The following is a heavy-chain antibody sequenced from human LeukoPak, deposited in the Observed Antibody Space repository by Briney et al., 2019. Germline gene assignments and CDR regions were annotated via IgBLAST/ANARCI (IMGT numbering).Heavy chain of an antibody. D-gene: IGHD5-24*01. Sequence: SVKVSCKTSGGTFSDYSISWVREAPGHGLEWMGGIIPIFGTTNYAQKFQGRVTITADKSTSTAYMELSSLRSEDTAVYYCATGHKWLQDDFGAWGQGTLVTVSS. J-gene: IGHJ5*02. CDR3: ATGHKWLQDDFGA. CDR1: GGTFSDYS. V-gene: IGHV1-69*06. CDR2: IIPIFGTT.